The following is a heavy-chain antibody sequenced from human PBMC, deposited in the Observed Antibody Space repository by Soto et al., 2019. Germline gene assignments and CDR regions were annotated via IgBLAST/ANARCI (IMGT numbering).Heavy chain of an antibody. V-gene: IGHV1-3*01. CDR3: ARVETGTQPPSGYDY. J-gene: IGHJ4*02. D-gene: IGHD1-7*01. CDR1: GCTLTSYA. CDR2: INAGNGNT. Sequence: GSVKVSDNACGCTLTSYAMHFERQAPGQRLEWMGWINAGNGNTKYSQKFQGRVTITRDTSASTAYMDLSSLRSEDTAVYYCARVETGTQPPSGYDYWGQGTMVTVSS.